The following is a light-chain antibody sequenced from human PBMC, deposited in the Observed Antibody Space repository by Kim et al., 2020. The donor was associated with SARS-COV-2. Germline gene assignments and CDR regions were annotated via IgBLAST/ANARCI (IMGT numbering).Light chain of an antibody. V-gene: IGKV1-39*01. Sequence: SASVGDRVTITCRASQSISSYLNWYQQKPGKAPKLLIYAASSLQSGVPSRFSGSGSGTDFSLTISSLQPEDFATYYCQQSYSTPRTFGQGTKLEI. CDR3: QQSYSTPRT. CDR1: QSISSY. J-gene: IGKJ2*01. CDR2: AAS.